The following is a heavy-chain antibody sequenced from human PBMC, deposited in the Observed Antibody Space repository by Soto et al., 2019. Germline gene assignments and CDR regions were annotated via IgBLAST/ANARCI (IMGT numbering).Heavy chain of an antibody. Sequence: GGSLRLSCAASGFTFSNYWMSWVRQAPGKGLEWVANIKQDGSEKYYVDSVKGRFTISRDNAKNSLFLQMDSLRAEDTAVYYCAKLSTAVANGDYWGQGTLVTVSS. CDR3: AKLSTAVANGDY. D-gene: IGHD2-8*01. V-gene: IGHV3-7*03. CDR2: IKQDGSEK. CDR1: GFTFSNYW. J-gene: IGHJ4*02.